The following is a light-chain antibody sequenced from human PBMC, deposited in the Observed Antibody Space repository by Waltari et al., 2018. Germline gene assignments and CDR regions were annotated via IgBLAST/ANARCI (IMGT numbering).Light chain of an antibody. Sequence: IVMIQSPLSLPVTPGEPASIPSRSSQSLLHSNGNNYLDWFLQKPGQSPQLLISLSSNRASGVPDRFSGSGSGTYFTLNIRRVEPEDVGVYYCMQSLQPPGTFGQGTKLEIK. J-gene: IGKJ2*02. CDR2: LSS. V-gene: IGKV2-28*01. CDR1: QSLLHSNGNNY. CDR3: MQSLQPPGT.